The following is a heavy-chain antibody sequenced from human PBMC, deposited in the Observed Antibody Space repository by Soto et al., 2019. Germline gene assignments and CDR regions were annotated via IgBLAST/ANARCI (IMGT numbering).Heavy chain of an antibody. CDR3: ARSFYDFWSGYSYYYGMDV. CDR1: GYTFTGYY. J-gene: IGHJ6*02. CDR2: INPNSGGT. Sequence: QVQLVQSGAEVKKPGASVKVSCKASGYTFTGYYMHWVRQAPGQGLEWMGWINPNSGGTNYAQKFQGWVTMTRDTSISTAYMELSRLRSDDTAVYYCARSFYDFWSGYSYYYGMDVWGQGTTVTVSS. V-gene: IGHV1-2*04. D-gene: IGHD3-3*01.